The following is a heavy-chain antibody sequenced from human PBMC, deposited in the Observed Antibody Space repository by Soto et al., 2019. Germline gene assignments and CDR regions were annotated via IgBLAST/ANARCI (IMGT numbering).Heavy chain of an antibody. CDR2: FYYTGST. V-gene: IGHV4-39*01. D-gene: IGHD1-26*01. J-gene: IGHJ2*01. CDR1: GGSMTNFTYS. CDR3: AIRRWDVLFSWYIDI. Sequence: SETLCLTCTVSGGSMTNFTYSWGCIRQPPGEGLEWIGSFYYTGSTYYNASVSSRVTVSVDTSRSQWSLKLRSVTAADTALYYCAIRRWDVLFSWYIDIWGRGXLVTVYS.